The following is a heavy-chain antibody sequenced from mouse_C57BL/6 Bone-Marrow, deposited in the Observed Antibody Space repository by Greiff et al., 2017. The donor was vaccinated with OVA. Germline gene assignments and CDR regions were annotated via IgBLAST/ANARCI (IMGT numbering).Heavy chain of an antibody. CDR3: ARKRAHYYGSHYYAMDY. V-gene: IGHV2-2*01. Sequence: VQLVESGPGLVQPSQSLSITCTVSGFSLTSYGVHWVRQSPGKGLEWLGVIWSGGSTDYNAAFISRLSISKDNSKSQVFFKMNSLQADDTAIYYCARKRAHYYGSHYYAMDYWGQGTSVTVSS. D-gene: IGHD1-1*01. J-gene: IGHJ4*01. CDR1: GFSLTSYG. CDR2: IWSGGST.